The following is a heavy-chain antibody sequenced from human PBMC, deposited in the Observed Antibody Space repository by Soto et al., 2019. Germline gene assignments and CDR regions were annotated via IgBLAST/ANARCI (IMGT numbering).Heavy chain of an antibody. D-gene: IGHD2-2*01. CDR1: GFTFSSYA. Sequence: PGGSLRLSCAGSGFTFSSYAMTWVRQAPGKGLEWVSTLSDSGAHTYYADSVKGRFTISRDNPKNTLYLHMNSLRAEDTAVYYCAKDSQSVSVSAARVYGMDVWGQGTTVTVSS. CDR3: AKDSQSVSVSAARVYGMDV. J-gene: IGHJ6*02. V-gene: IGHV3-23*01. CDR2: LSDSGAHT.